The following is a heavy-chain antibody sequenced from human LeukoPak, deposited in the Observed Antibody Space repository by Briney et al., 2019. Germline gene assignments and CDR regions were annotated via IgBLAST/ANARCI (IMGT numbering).Heavy chain of an antibody. CDR1: GFTFSSYG. CDR2: ISYDGSNK. V-gene: IGHV3-30*03. D-gene: IGHD5-18*01. CDR3: ARGRYSYGSIFYFDY. J-gene: IGHJ4*02. Sequence: GRSLRLSCAASGFTFSSYGMHWVRQAPGKGLEWVAVISYDGSNKYYADSVKGRFTISRDNSKNTLYLQMNSLRAEDTAVYYCARGRYSYGSIFYFDYWGQGTLVTVSS.